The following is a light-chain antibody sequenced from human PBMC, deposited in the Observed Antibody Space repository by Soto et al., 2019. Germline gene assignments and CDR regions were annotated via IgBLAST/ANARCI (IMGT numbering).Light chain of an antibody. CDR3: QQTFSIPRT. J-gene: IGKJ1*01. CDR1: QNVRSY. Sequence: EMKMTQSPSSLSASVGDRVTIACRASQNVRSYLNWYQQKPGKAPDLLIYETSTLQSGVPSRFSGTGYGTDFTLTISSLQPEDFATYYCQQTFSIPRTFGHGTKVDIK. CDR2: ETS. V-gene: IGKV1-39*01.